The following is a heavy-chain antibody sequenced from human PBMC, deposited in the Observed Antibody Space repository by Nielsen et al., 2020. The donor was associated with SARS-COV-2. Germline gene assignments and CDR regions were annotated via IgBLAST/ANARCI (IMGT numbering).Heavy chain of an antibody. V-gene: IGHV1-3*01. CDR2: INAGNGNT. Sequence: ASVTVSCKASGYTFTSYAMHWVRQAPGHRLEWMGWINAGNGNTKYSQKFQGRVTITRDTSASTAYMELSSLRSEDTAVYYCARDRLGYYDSSGYYLDAFDIWGQGTMVTVSS. CDR1: GYTFTSYA. D-gene: IGHD3-22*01. CDR3: ARDRLGYYDSSGYYLDAFDI. J-gene: IGHJ3*02.